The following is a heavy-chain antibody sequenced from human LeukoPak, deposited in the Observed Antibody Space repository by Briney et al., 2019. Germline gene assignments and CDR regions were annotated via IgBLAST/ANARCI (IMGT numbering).Heavy chain of an antibody. CDR3: ARQGPKLRFNWFDP. CDR2: IYYSGST. D-gene: IGHD3-3*01. CDR1: GGSISSYY. Sequence: SETLSLTCTVSGGSISSYYWSWIRQPPGKGLEWIGYIYYSGSTNYNPSLKSRVTISVDTSKNQFSLKLSSVTAADTAVYYCARQGPKLRFNWFDPWGQGTLVTVSS. V-gene: IGHV4-59*08. J-gene: IGHJ5*02.